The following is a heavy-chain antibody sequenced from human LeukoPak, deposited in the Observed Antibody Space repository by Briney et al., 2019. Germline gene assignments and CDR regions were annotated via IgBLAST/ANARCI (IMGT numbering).Heavy chain of an antibody. CDR2: ISSSSPYI. J-gene: IGHJ5*02. V-gene: IGHV3-21*01. CDR3: ARGPNWFDP. CDR1: GFTFSSYS. Sequence: GGSLRLSCATSGFTFSSYSMNWVRQAPGKALEWVSSISSSSPYIYYADSVRGRFTISRDNAKSSLYLQMNSLRAEDTAVYYCARGPNWFDPWGQGTLVTVSS.